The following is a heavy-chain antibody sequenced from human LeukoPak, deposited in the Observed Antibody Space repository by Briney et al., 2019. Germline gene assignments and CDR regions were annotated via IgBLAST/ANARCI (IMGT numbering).Heavy chain of an antibody. J-gene: IGHJ4*02. D-gene: IGHD2-8*01. CDR3: ALRVSVPGGFDS. CDR1: GFIFSSCW. Sequence: GGSLRLSCAASGFIFSSCWMHWARQAPGKGPVWFSHINTDGSITDYADSVKGRFTISRDNAKNTLYLQMSSLRAEDTAVYYCALRVSVPGGFDSWGQGTLVTVSS. V-gene: IGHV3-74*01. CDR2: INTDGSIT.